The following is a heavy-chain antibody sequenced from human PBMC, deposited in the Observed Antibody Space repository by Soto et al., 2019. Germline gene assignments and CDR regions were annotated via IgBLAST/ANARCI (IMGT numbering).Heavy chain of an antibody. Sequence: PSETLSLTCSVSGGSINSYYWSWIRQPPGKGLEWIGYIFYSGSTTYNNNPSLKSRVSISVDTSKNQFYLRLSSVTAADTAVYYCARVGSSGWSPDYWGQGTLVTVSS. D-gene: IGHD6-19*01. CDR1: GGSINSYY. CDR3: ARVGSSGWSPDY. J-gene: IGHJ4*02. CDR2: IFYSGSTTY. V-gene: IGHV4-59*01.